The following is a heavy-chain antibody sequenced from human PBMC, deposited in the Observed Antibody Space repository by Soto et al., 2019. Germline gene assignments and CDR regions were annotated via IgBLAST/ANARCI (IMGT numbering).Heavy chain of an antibody. CDR3: AKDRGDSSSSAFDI. Sequence: GGSLRLSCAASGFTVSSNYMSWVRQAPGKGLEWVSAISGSGGSTYYADSVKGRFTISRDNSKNTLYLQMNSLRTEDTAVYYCAKDRGDSSSSAFDIWGQGTMVTVSS. V-gene: IGHV3-23*01. CDR1: GFTVSSNY. CDR2: ISGSGGST. J-gene: IGHJ3*02. D-gene: IGHD6-6*01.